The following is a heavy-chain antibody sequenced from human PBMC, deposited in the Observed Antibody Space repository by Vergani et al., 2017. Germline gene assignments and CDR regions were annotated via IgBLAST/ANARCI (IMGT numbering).Heavy chain of an antibody. D-gene: IGHD3-3*01. CDR2: ISGSGGST. Sequence: EVQLLESGGGLVQPGGSLRLSCAASGFTFSSYAMSWVRQAPGKGLEWVSDISGSGGSTYYADSVKGRFTISRDNSKNTLYLQMNSLRAEDTAVYYCAKGRAYDDFWSGYYYFDYWGQGTLVTVSS. CDR1: GFTFSSYA. J-gene: IGHJ4*02. V-gene: IGHV3-23*01. CDR3: AKGRAYDDFWSGYYYFDY.